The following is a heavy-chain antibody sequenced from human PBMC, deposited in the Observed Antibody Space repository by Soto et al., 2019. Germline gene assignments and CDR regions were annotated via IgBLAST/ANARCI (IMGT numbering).Heavy chain of an antibody. V-gene: IGHV3-23*01. CDR3: AKYPQRRYYYYGMDV. Sequence: PGGSLRLSCAASGFTFSSYAMSWVRQAPGKGLEWVSAINDSGGSTYYADSVKGRFTISRDNSKNTLYLQMNSLRAEDTAVYYCAKYPQRRYYYYGMDVCGQGTTVTGS. CDR2: INDSGGST. J-gene: IGHJ6*02. CDR1: GFTFSSYA.